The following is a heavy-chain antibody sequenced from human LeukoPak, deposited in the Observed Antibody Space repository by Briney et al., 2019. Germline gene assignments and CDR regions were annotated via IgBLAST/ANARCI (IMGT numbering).Heavy chain of an antibody. CDR1: GYTFTSYY. CDR2: INPSGGST. Sequence: ASVKVSCKASGYTFTSYYMHWVRQAPGQGLEWMGIINPSGGSTSYAQKFQGRVTMTTDTSTSTAYMELRSLRSDDTAVYYCARGGNYYYYMDVWGKGTTVTISS. J-gene: IGHJ6*03. V-gene: IGHV1-46*01. CDR3: ARGGNYYYYMDV.